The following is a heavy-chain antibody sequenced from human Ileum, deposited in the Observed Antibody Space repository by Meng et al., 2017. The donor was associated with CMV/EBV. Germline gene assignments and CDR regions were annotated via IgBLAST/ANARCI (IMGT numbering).Heavy chain of an antibody. CDR2: IRYDGSNE. D-gene: IGHD2-2*01. Sequence: TFSSYGMQWVRQAPGKGLDWVAFIRYDGSNEYYADSVKGRFTISRDNSKNTLYLQMNSLRAEDTAVYYCAKDRGYCSSNICWGNWFDPWGQGTLVTVSS. J-gene: IGHJ5*02. V-gene: IGHV3-30*02. CDR1: TFSSYG. CDR3: AKDRGYCSSNICWGNWFDP.